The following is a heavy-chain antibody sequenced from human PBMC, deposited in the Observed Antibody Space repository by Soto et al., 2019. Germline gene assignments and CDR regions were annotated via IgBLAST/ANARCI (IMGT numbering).Heavy chain of an antibody. CDR3: ARIPYSSSSYCYFGMDV. CDR1: GGTFSSYA. CDR2: IIPIFGTA. V-gene: IGHV1-69*13. Sequence: EASVKVSCKASGGTFSSYAISWVRQAPGQGLEWMRGIIPIFGTANYAQKLQGRVTITADESTITAYMVLSSLRSEDTAVYYCARIPYSSSSYCYFGMDVWGQGTTVTVSS. D-gene: IGHD6-6*01. J-gene: IGHJ6*02.